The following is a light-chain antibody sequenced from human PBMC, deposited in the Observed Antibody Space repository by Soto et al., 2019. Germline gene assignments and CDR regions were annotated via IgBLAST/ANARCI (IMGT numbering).Light chain of an antibody. CDR1: QSINNW. CDR3: QEYNSYWT. CDR2: KAS. Sequence: DIQMTQSPSTPSASVGDRVTLTCRASQSINNWLAWYQQKPGKAPKLLIYKASSLESGVPSRFSGSGSGTEFTLTISSLQPDDFATYYCQEYNSYWTFGQGTKVEIK. J-gene: IGKJ1*01. V-gene: IGKV1-5*03.